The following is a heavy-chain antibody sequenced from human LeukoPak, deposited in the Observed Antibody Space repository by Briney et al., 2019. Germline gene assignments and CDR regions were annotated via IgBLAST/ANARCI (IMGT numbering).Heavy chain of an antibody. Sequence: GGPLRLSCAASGFTFSSYAMHWVRQAPGKGLEWVAVISYDGSNKYYADSVKGRFTIPRDNSKNTLYLQMNSLRAEDTAVYYCARGSGSYHDYWGQGTLVTVSS. CDR3: ARGSGSYHDY. V-gene: IGHV3-30*04. CDR1: GFTFSSYA. CDR2: ISYDGSNK. D-gene: IGHD3-10*01. J-gene: IGHJ4*02.